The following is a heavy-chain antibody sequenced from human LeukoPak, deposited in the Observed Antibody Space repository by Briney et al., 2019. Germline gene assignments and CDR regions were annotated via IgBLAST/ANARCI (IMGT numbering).Heavy chain of an antibody. V-gene: IGHV4-30-2*01. CDR3: ASITIFAWNGMDV. CDR1: GGSISSYS. CDR2: IYHSGST. D-gene: IGHD3-3*01. J-gene: IGHJ6*02. Sequence: SETLSLTCTVSGGSISSYSWSWIRQPPGKGLEWIGYIYHSGSTYYNPSLKSRVTISVDRSKNQFSLKLSSVTAADTAVYYCASITIFAWNGMDVWGQGTTVTVSS.